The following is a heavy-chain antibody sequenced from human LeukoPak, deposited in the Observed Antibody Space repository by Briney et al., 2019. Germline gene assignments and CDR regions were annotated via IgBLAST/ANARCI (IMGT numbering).Heavy chain of an antibody. CDR2: IYSGGST. CDR3: ASPRYFDY. J-gene: IGHJ4*02. Sequence: PGGSLRLSCAASGFTVSSNYRSWVRQAPGKGLEWVSVIYSGGSTYYADSVKGRFIISRDNSKNTLYLQMNSLRAEDTAVYYCASPRYFDYWGQGTLVTVSS. CDR1: GFTVSSNY. V-gene: IGHV3-66*02.